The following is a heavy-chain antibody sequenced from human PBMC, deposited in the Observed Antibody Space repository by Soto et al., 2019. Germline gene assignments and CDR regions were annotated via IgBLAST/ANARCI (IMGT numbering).Heavy chain of an antibody. CDR1: GGTFSSYA. J-gene: IGHJ4*02. CDR2: IIPIFGTA. D-gene: IGHD5-18*01. Sequence: ASVKVSCKASGGTFSSYAISWVRQAPGQGLEWMGGIIPIFGTANYAQKFQGRVTITADESTSTAYMELSSLRSEDTAVYYCARGDTAMVTREYDYWGQGTLVTVSS. V-gene: IGHV1-69*13. CDR3: ARGDTAMVTREYDY.